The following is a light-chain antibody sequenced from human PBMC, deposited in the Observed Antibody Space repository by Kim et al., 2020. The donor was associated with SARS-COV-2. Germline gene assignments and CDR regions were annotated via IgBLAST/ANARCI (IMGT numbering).Light chain of an antibody. J-gene: IGKJ1*01. Sequence: EIALTQPPATLSLSPGDRATISCTSSRSVSHYLAWYQQKPGQAPRLVIYDSFNRATDIPARFSGSGSDTDFTLTIDSLQPDDFAVYYCQQRNTWPPTFGQGTKVDIK. V-gene: IGKV3-11*01. CDR2: DSF. CDR3: QQRNTWPPT. CDR1: RSVSHY.